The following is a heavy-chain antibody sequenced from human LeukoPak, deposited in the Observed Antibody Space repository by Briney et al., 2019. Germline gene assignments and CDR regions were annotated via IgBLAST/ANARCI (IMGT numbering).Heavy chain of an antibody. CDR3: AKKMGGIYAFEI. CDR2: ISGSGGST. J-gene: IGHJ3*02. CDR1: GFTFRSYR. V-gene: IGHV3-23*01. Sequence: GGSLRLSCVASGFTFRSYRMSGVRQASGKGLEWVSDISGSGGSTYYADSVKGRFTISRDNSKNTLYLQMNSLRAEDMAVYYCAKKMGGIYAFEIWGQGTMVTVSS. D-gene: IGHD1-26*01.